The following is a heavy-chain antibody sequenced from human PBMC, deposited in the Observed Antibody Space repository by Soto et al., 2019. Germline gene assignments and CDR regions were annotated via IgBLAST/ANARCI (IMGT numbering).Heavy chain of an antibody. CDR3: ARLEGLATISYYFDF. V-gene: IGHV4-39*01. CDR2: IYFRGNT. D-gene: IGHD3-9*01. J-gene: IGHJ4*02. CDR1: GGSISSSSYY. Sequence: SETLSLTCTVSGGSISSSSYYWGWIRQPPGKGLEWIGSIYFRGNTYYNPSLQIRVTISLDKSKSQFSLKLNSVTAADSAVYFCARLEGLATISYYFDFWGQGALVTVSS.